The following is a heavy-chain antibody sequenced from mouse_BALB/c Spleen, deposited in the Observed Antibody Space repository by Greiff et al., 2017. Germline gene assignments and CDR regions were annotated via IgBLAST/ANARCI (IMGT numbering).Heavy chain of an antibody. CDR3: AREDDFWFAY. CDR2: ISYSGST. J-gene: IGHJ3*01. V-gene: IGHV3-2*02. Sequence: EVQLVESGPGLVKPSQSLSLTCTVTGYSITSDYAWNWIRQFPGNKLEWMGYISYSGSTSYNPSLKSRISITRDTSKNQFFLQLNSVTTEDTATYYCAREDDFWFAYWGQGTLVTVSA. CDR1: GYSITSDYA. D-gene: IGHD2-4*01.